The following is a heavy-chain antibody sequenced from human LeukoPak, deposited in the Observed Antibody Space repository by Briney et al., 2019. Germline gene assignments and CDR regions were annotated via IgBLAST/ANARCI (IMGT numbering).Heavy chain of an antibody. J-gene: IGHJ4*03. V-gene: IGHV1-18*01. CDR3: ERGPPKYYDDSREY. CDR2: ISDYNGNT. CDR1: GYTFTSYG. D-gene: IGHD3-22*01. Sequence: ASVKVSCKASGYTFTSYGISWVRQAPGQGLEWMGWISDYNGNTNYAQKLQGRVTMTTDTSTSTAYMELRSLRSDDTAVYYCERGPPKYYDDSREYWRHGSLVTVSS.